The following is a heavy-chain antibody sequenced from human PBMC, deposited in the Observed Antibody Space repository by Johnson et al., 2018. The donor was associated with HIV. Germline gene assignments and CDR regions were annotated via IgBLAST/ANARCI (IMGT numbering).Heavy chain of an antibody. Sequence: QVQLVESGGGVVQPGRSPRLSCAASGFAFSNYGMHWVRQAPGKGLEWVAGITYDGTNKYYADSVKGRFTLSRDNSKNTLDLQMNSLTIEDTAVFYCAKTRMGGILDAFDLWGQGTMVIVS. CDR1: GFAFSNYG. J-gene: IGHJ3*01. CDR3: AKTRMGGILDAFDL. D-gene: IGHD3-10*01. CDR2: ITYDGTNK. V-gene: IGHV3-30*18.